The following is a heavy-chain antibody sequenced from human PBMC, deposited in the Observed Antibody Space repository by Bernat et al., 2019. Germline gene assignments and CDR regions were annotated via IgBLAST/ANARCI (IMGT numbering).Heavy chain of an antibody. CDR1: GFTFSSYG. CDR2: ISYDGSNK. D-gene: IGHD4-17*01. CDR3: AKEGGRWEVTTFDYYYGMDV. J-gene: IGHJ6*02. Sequence: QVQLVESGGGVVQPGRSLRLSCAASGFTFSSYGMHWVRQAPGKGLEWVAVISYDGSNKYYADSVKGRFTISRDNSKNTLYLQMNSLRAEDTAVYYCAKEGGRWEVTTFDYYYGMDVWGQGTTVTVSS. V-gene: IGHV3-30*18.